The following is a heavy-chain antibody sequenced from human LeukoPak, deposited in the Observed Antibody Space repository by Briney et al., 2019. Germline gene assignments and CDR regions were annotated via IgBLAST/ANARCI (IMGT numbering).Heavy chain of an antibody. V-gene: IGHV4-4*07. CDR1: GGSISSYY. J-gene: IGHJ3*02. D-gene: IGHD3-16*01. Sequence: PSETLSLTCTVSGGSISSYYRNWIRQPAGKGLEWIGRITTSGSTNSNPSLQSRLTMSVDTSKNHFSLKLSSVTAADTAVYYCARDWGSSTRYDAFDIWGQGTIVTVSS. CDR2: ITTSGST. CDR3: ARDWGSSTRYDAFDI.